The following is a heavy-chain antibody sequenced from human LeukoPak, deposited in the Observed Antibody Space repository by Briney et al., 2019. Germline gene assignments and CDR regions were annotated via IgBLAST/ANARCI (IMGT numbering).Heavy chain of an antibody. D-gene: IGHD2/OR15-2a*01. J-gene: IGHJ4*02. Sequence: ASVKVSCKASGYTFTSYGISWVRQAPGQGLEWMGWISAYNGNTNYAQKLQGRVTMTRDTSTSTVYMELSSLRSEDAAVYYCATLWGIYYWGQGTLVTVSS. V-gene: IGHV1-18*01. CDR3: ATLWGIYY. CDR2: ISAYNGNT. CDR1: GYTFTSYG.